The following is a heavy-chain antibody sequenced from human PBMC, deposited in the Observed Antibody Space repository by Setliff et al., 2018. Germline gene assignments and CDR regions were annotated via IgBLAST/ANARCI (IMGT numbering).Heavy chain of an antibody. V-gene: IGHV4-4*07. J-gene: IGHJ4*02. CDR2: IFGSGST. D-gene: IGHD1-1*01. CDR3: ARDRGSNNSPEDFDY. CDR1: RGSINSHY. Sequence: SETLSLTCTVSRGSINSHYWSWIRQPAGKGLEWIGRIFGSGSTNYNPSLKSRVTMSIDTSKNQFFLKVRSVTAADTAVYYCARDRGSNNSPEDFDYWGLGTLVTVSS.